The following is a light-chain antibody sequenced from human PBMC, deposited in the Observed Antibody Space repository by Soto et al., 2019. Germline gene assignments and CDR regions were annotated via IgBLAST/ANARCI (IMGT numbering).Light chain of an antibody. V-gene: IGKV3-15*01. J-gene: IGKJ1*01. CDR1: QSVSTN. CDR2: GAS. CDR3: QQYSNWPLA. Sequence: EIVMTQSPATLSVSPGERATLSCWASQSVSTNLAWYQQKPGQAPRLLIYGASTRAPGFPARFSGSGSGTEFTLTISSLQSEDFAVYYCQQYSNWPLAFGQGTKVEFK.